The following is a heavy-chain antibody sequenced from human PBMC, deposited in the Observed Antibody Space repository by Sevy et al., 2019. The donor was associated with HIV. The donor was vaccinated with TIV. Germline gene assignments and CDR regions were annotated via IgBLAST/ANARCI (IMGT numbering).Heavy chain of an antibody. D-gene: IGHD6-13*01. V-gene: IGHV1-18*01. CDR2: ISTYNGNT. J-gene: IGHJ4*02. Sequence: ASVKVSCKASNYTFSSYGISWVRQAPGQGLEWMGWISTYNGNTKYEQQFQGRVALTTDTSTGTAYMQVVSLRSDDTAVYYCARGAHPQRSNSWYDYWGQGTLVTVSS. CDR3: ARGAHPQRSNSWYDY. CDR1: NYTFSSYG.